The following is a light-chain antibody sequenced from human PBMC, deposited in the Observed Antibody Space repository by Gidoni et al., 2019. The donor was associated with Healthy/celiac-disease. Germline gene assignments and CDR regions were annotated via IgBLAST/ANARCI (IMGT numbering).Light chain of an antibody. CDR2: WAS. J-gene: IGKJ1*01. Sequence: DIVMTQSPDSLSVSLGERATINCKSSQSVVYSSNNKNYLACYQQKPGQPPKLLIYWASTRESGVPDRFSGSGAGTDFTLTISILQAEDVAFYYRQQNYSTPKTFGQGTRVEIK. V-gene: IGKV4-1*01. CDR3: QQNYSTPKT. CDR1: QSVVYSSNNKNY.